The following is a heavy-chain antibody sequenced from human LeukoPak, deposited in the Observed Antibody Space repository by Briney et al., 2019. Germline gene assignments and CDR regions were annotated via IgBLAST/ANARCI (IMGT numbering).Heavy chain of an antibody. J-gene: IGHJ4*02. CDR2: IYGGGNT. D-gene: IGHD1-26*01. CDR3: AKGGARLHSYYFDY. V-gene: IGHV3-66*01. CDR1: GFTVSNNY. Sequence: PGGSLRLSCAASGFTVSNNYMSWVRQAPGKGLEWVSAIYGGGNTYYADSVKGRFTISRDNSKNTLYLQMNSLRAEDTAVFYCAKGGARLHSYYFDYWGQGTLVTVSS.